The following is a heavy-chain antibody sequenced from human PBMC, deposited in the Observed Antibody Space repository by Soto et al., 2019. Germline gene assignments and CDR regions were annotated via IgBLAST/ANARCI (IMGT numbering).Heavy chain of an antibody. CDR1: GFTFSSYA. Sequence: EVQLLESGGGLVQPGGSLRLSCAASGFTFSSYAMSWVRQAPGKGLEWVSAISGSGGSTYYADSVKGRFTISRDNSKTTLYLQMNSLRAEDTAVYYCAKDWCSTSWYADYFDYWGQGTLVTVSS. D-gene: IGHD2-2*01. V-gene: IGHV3-23*01. CDR3: AKDWCSTSWYADYFDY. CDR2: ISGSGGST. J-gene: IGHJ4*02.